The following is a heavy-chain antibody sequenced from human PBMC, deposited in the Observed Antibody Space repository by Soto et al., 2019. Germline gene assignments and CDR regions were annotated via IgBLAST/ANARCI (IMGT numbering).Heavy chain of an antibody. Sequence: ASVKVSCKASGGTFSSYAISWVRQAPGQGLEWMGGIIPIFGTANYAHKFQGRVTITADESTSTAYMELSSLRSEDTAVYYCARPIVVVPAATYGGYAFDIWGQGTMVTVSS. J-gene: IGHJ3*02. V-gene: IGHV1-69*13. CDR1: GGTFSSYA. D-gene: IGHD2-2*01. CDR2: IIPIFGTA. CDR3: ARPIVVVPAATYGGYAFDI.